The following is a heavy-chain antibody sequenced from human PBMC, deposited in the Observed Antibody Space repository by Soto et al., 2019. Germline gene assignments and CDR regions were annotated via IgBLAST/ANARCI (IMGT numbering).Heavy chain of an antibody. CDR1: GGSFSGYY. Sequence: QVQLQQWGAGLLKPSETLSLTCAVYGGSFSGYYWSWIRQPPGKGLEWIGEINHSGSTNYNPSLKSRVTISVDPSKNQFSLKLSSVTAADTAVYYCARVGLWFGELLSDWFDPWGQGTLVTVSS. CDR2: INHSGST. D-gene: IGHD3-10*01. CDR3: ARVGLWFGELLSDWFDP. V-gene: IGHV4-34*01. J-gene: IGHJ5*02.